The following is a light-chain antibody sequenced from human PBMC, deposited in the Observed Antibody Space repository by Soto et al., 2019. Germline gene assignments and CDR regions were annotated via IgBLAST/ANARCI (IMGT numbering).Light chain of an antibody. CDR2: EVS. V-gene: IGLV2-8*01. Sequence: QSALTQPPSASGSPGQSVTISCTGTSSDVGGYNYVSWYQQHPGKAPKLMIYEVSKRPSGVPDRFSGSKSGNTASLTVSGLQAEDEADYYCTSYAGSNNFFYVFGTGTKVHRP. CDR3: TSYAGSNNFFYV. CDR1: SSDVGGYNY. J-gene: IGLJ1*01.